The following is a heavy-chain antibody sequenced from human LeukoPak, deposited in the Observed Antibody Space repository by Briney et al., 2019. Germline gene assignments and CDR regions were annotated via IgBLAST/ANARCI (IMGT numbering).Heavy chain of an antibody. CDR1: GFTFSSYA. J-gene: IGHJ5*02. Sequence: GGSLRLSCAASGFTFSSYAMSWVRQAPGKGLEWVSAISGSGGSTYYADSVKGRFTISRDDSKNTLYLQMNSLRAEDTAVYYCAKDREVYVQNWFDPWGQGTLVTVSS. D-gene: IGHD2-8*01. CDR2: ISGSGGST. V-gene: IGHV3-23*01. CDR3: AKDREVYVQNWFDP.